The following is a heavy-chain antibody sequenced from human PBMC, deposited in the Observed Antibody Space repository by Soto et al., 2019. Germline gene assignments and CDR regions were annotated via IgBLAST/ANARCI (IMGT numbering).Heavy chain of an antibody. CDR2: ITSSGSTI. CDR3: ASLLRASDLP. V-gene: IGHV3-48*03. J-gene: IGHJ5*02. CDR1: GFTFSSYE. Sequence: PGGSLGLSCAASGFTFSSYEMNWVRQAPGKGLEWVSYITSSGSTIYYADSVKGRFTISRDNAKNSLYLQMNSLRAEDTAVYYCASLLRASDLPWGQGTLVTVSS.